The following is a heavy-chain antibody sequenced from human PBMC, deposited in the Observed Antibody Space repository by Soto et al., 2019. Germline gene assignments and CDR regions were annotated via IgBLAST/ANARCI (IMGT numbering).Heavy chain of an antibody. V-gene: IGHV4-31*03. D-gene: IGHD3-10*01. CDR3: ARDTEQMVRGVPEGMDV. Sequence: PSETLSLTCTVSGGSISSGGYYWSWIRQHPGKGLEWIGYIYYSGSTYYNPSLKSRVTISVDTSKNQFSLKLSSVTAADTAVYYCARDTEQMVRGVPEGMDVWGQGTTVTSP. J-gene: IGHJ6*02. CDR2: IYYSGST. CDR1: GGSISSGGYY.